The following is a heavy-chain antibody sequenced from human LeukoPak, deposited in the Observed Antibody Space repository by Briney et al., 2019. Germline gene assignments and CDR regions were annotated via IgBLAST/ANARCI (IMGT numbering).Heavy chain of an antibody. Sequence: GGSLRLSCAASGLTFSSYAMNWVRQAPGKWLEWVSAISGSGGNTYYADSVKGRFTISRDNSKNTLYLQMNSLRAEDTAVYYCAKAPRYSSPSYWGQGTLVTVSS. CDR2: ISGSGGNT. V-gene: IGHV3-23*01. J-gene: IGHJ4*02. CDR3: AKAPRYSSPSY. CDR1: GLTFSSYA. D-gene: IGHD6-6*01.